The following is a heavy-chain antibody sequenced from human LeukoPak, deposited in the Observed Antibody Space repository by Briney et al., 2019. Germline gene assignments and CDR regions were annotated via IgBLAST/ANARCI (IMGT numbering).Heavy chain of an antibody. J-gene: IGHJ6*03. D-gene: IGHD5-18*01. CDR2: ISGSGGST. CDR1: GFTFSSYA. Sequence: GGSLRLSCAASGFTFSSYAMSWVRQAPGKGLEWVPAISGSGGSTYYADSVKGRFTISRDNSKNTLYLQMNSLRAEDTAVYYCAKDGVDTAMVYYYYMDVWGKGTTVTVSS. CDR3: AKDGVDTAMVYYYYMDV. V-gene: IGHV3-23*01.